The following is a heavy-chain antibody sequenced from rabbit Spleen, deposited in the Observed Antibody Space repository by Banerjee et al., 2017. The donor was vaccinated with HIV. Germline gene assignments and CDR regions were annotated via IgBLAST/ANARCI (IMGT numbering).Heavy chain of an antibody. CDR1: GFSFSNSYY. Sequence: QSLEESGGDRVKPGASLTLTCTASGFSFSNSYYMCWVRQAPGKGLECIACIYGGSGGSTWYASWAKGRFTISKTSSTTVTLQLNSLTAADTATYFCARGSATMTMVITGYYLSLWGPGTLVTVS. J-gene: IGHJ4*01. V-gene: IGHV1S40*01. CDR3: ARGSATMTMVITGYYLSL. CDR2: IYGGSGGST. D-gene: IGHD2-1*01.